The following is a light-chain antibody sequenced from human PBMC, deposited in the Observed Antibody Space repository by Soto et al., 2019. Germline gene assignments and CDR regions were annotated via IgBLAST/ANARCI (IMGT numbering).Light chain of an antibody. CDR2: RNN. Sequence: VLTQPPSASGTPGQRVTISCSGSSSNIGSNYVYWYQQLPGTAPKLLIYRNNQRPSGVPDRFSGSKSGTSASLAISGLRSEDEADYYCAAWDDSLSGLVFGTGTKVTVL. CDR3: AAWDDSLSGLV. J-gene: IGLJ1*01. V-gene: IGLV1-47*01. CDR1: SSNIGSNY.